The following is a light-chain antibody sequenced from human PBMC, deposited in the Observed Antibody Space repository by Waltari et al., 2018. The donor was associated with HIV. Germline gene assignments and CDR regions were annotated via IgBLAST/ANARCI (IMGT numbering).Light chain of an antibody. J-gene: IGLJ1*01. CDR3: LLYYGGAQLGV. V-gene: IGLV7-43*01. Sequence: QTVVTQEPSLTVSPGGTVTLTCASSTGAVTSGYYPNWFQQKPGQAPRALIYSKSNKHSWTPARFSGSLLGGKAALTLSGVQPEDEAEYYCLLYYGGAQLGVFGTGTKVTVL. CDR2: SKS. CDR1: TGAVTSGYY.